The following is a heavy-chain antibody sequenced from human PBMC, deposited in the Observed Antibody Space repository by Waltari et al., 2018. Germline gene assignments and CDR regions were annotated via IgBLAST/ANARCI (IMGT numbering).Heavy chain of an antibody. CDR1: GCIFSTYA. J-gene: IGHJ4*02. D-gene: IGHD6-6*01. CDR2: ISYDGSNK. Sequence: QVQLVESGGGVVKPGGSLRLSCTAAGCIFSTYAMHWVRQAPGKGLEWVAVISYDGSNKHYADSVKDRLTISRDNAKNTLFLQMNSLRPEDAAVFYCAGGARRNFDYWGQGTLVTVSS. CDR3: AGGARRNFDY. V-gene: IGHV3-30-3*01.